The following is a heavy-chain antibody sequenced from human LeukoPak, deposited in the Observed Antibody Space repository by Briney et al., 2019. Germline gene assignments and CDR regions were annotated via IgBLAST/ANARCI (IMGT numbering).Heavy chain of an antibody. V-gene: IGHV1-2*02. CDR1: GYTFSGYY. D-gene: IGHD2-15*01. Sequence: ASVKVSCKASGYTFSGYYLHWVRQAPGQGLEWMGWINPNSGDTTYAQKFQGRVTMTRDTSISSAYMELTRLRSDDTAVYYCARRSPLEVVGAVGDYWGQGTLVTVSS. J-gene: IGHJ4*02. CDR3: ARRSPLEVVGAVGDY. CDR2: INPNSGDT.